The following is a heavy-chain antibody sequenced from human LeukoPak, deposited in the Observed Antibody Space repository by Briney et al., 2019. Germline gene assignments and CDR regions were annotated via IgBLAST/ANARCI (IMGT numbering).Heavy chain of an antibody. CDR3: TRDITLTRGGRSDY. CDR2: INSDGKTT. J-gene: IGHJ4*01. CDR1: GFTFSSYW. V-gene: IGHV3-74*01. D-gene: IGHD3-10*01. Sequence: PRGSPRLSCAASGFTFSSYWMYWVRQAPGKGLVWVSRINSDGKTTNYADSVKGRFTISRDNAKNTLYLQMNSLRAEDTAVYYCTRDITLTRGGRSDYWGHGTLFTVSA.